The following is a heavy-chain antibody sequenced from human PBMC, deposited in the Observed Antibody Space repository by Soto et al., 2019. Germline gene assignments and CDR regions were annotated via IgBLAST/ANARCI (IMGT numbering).Heavy chain of an antibody. V-gene: IGHV2-5*02. CDR1: GFSLSTSGVG. CDR3: AHRDRWLVLGDWFDP. CDR2: IYWDDDK. Sequence: QITLKESGPTLVKPTQTLTLTCTFSGFSLSTSGVGVGWIRQPPGKALEWLALIYWDDDKRYSPSLKSRLTITKDTSKNQVVLTMTNMDPVDTATYYCAHRDRWLVLGDWFDPWGQGTLVTVSS. J-gene: IGHJ5*02. D-gene: IGHD6-19*01.